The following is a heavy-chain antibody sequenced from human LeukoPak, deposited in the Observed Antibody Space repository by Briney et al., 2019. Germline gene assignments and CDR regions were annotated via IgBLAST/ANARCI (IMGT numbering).Heavy chain of an antibody. CDR3: VKARGYYYGSGSYSGYDP. Sequence: PGGSLRLSCSGSGFTFSRYAMHWVRQAPGKGLEYVSAISSNGGSTYYADSVKGRFTISRDNSKNTLYLQMSSLRAEDTAVHYCVKARGYYYGSGSYSGYDPWGQGNLVTVSS. V-gene: IGHV3-64D*06. CDR2: ISSNGGST. J-gene: IGHJ5*02. CDR1: GFTFSRYA. D-gene: IGHD3-10*01.